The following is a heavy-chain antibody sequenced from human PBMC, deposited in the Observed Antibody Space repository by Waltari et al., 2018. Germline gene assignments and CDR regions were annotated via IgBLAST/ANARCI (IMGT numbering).Heavy chain of an antibody. CDR3: ARDGGGDPDR. J-gene: IGHJ4*02. V-gene: IGHV3-21*01. CDR2: ISSSSYI. Sequence: EVQLVESGGGLVKPGGSLRLSCAASGFPFSSYSMNWVRQAPGKGLEWVSSISSSSYIYYADSVKGRFTISRDNAKNSLYLQMNSLRAEDTAVYYCARDGGGDPDRWGQGTLVTVSS. CDR1: GFPFSSYS. D-gene: IGHD2-15*01.